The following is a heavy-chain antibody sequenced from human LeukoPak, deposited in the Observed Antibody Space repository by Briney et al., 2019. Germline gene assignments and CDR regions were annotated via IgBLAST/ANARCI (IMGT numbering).Heavy chain of an antibody. CDR2: IYHSGST. V-gene: IGHV4-38-2*02. CDR1: GYSISSGYY. Sequence: SETLSLTCTVSGYSISSGYYCCCIRPPPGKVLWWFGSIYHSGSTYYNPSLKSRVTISVDTSKNQFSLKLSSVTAADTAVYYCARDVEDYDFWSGPRGHNWFDPWGQGTLVTVSS. CDR3: ARDVEDYDFWSGPRGHNWFDP. D-gene: IGHD3-3*01. J-gene: IGHJ5*02.